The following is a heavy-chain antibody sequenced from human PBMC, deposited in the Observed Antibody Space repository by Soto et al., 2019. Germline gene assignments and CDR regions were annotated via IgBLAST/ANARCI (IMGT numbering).Heavy chain of an antibody. CDR2: INPSGGST. CDR1: GYTFTSYY. D-gene: IGHD2-2*01. Sequence: QVQLVQSGAEVKKPGASAKVSCKASGYTFTSYYMHWVRQAPGQGLEWMGIINPSGGSTSYAQKFQGRVTMTRDTSTSTVYMELSSVRSEDTAVYYCARDGCSSTSCFKGWFDPWGQGTLVTVSS. V-gene: IGHV1-46*03. J-gene: IGHJ5*02. CDR3: ARDGCSSTSCFKGWFDP.